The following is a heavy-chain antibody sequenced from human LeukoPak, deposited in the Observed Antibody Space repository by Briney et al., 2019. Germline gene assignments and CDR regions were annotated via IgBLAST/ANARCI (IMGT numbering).Heavy chain of an antibody. Sequence: PSETLSLTCSVSGGSISNYYWSWIRQPPGKGLECIGYIYHRRNINYNPSLKSRVTISVDTSKNQFSLKLSSVTAADTAVYYCASSIAAAGPTTYYYYGMDVWGQGTTVTVSS. CDR3: ASSIAAAGPTTYYYYGMDV. D-gene: IGHD6-13*01. J-gene: IGHJ6*02. CDR2: IYHRRNI. CDR1: GGSISNYY. V-gene: IGHV4-59*08.